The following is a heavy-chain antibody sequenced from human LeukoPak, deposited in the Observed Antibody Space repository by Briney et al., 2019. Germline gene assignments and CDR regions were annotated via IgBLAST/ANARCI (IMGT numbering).Heavy chain of an antibody. CDR3: AESYYYDSSGYHYGPYAFDI. V-gene: IGHV1-69*02. J-gene: IGHJ3*02. D-gene: IGHD3-22*01. Sequence: SVKVSCKASGGTFSSYTISWVRQAPGQGLEWMGRIIPILGIANYAQKFQGRVTITADKSTSTAYMELSSLRSEATAVYYCAESYYYDSSGYHYGPYAFDIWGQGTMVTVSS. CDR2: IIPILGIA. CDR1: GGTFSSYT.